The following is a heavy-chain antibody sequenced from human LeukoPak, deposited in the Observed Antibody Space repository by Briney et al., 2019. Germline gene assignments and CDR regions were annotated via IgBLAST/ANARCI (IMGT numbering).Heavy chain of an antibody. J-gene: IGHJ4*02. CDR1: GFTFSGYG. V-gene: IGHV3-30*18. Sequence: GGSLRLSCAASGFTFSGYGMHWVRQAPGKGLEWVAVISYDGSNKYYADSVKGRFTISRDNSKNTLYLQMNSLRAEDTAVYYCAKARVRGDNRYYFDYWGQGTLVTVSS. CDR2: ISYDGSNK. D-gene: IGHD3-10*01. CDR3: AKARVRGDNRYYFDY.